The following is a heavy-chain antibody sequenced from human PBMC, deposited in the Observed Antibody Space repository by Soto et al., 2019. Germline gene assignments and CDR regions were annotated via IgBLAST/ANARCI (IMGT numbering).Heavy chain of an antibody. J-gene: IGHJ6*02. Sequence: GESLKISCKGSGYSFTSYWIGWVRQMPGKGLEWMEIIYPGDSDTRYSPSFQGQVTISADKSISTAYLQWSSLKASDTAMYYCARLPLGYCSSTSCSRAGMDVWGQGTTVTVSS. CDR2: IYPGDSDT. V-gene: IGHV5-51*01. D-gene: IGHD2-2*01. CDR3: ARLPLGYCSSTSCSRAGMDV. CDR1: GYSFTSYW.